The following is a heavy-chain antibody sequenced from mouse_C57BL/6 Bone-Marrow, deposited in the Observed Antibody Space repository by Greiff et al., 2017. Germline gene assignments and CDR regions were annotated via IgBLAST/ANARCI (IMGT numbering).Heavy chain of an antibody. CDR1: GYTFTSYW. CDR2: IYPGSGST. CDR3: ARPYYSNYWYFDV. V-gene: IGHV1-55*01. J-gene: IGHJ1*03. D-gene: IGHD2-5*01. Sequence: VQLQQPGAELVKPGASVKMSCKASGYTFTSYWITWVKQSPGQGLEWIGDIYPGSGSTYYNEKFKSKATLTVDTSTSTAYMQLSSLTSEDSAVYYCARPYYSNYWYFDVWGTGTTVTVSS.